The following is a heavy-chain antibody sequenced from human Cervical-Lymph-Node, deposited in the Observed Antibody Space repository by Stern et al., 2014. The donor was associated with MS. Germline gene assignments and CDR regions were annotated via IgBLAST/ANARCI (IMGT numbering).Heavy chain of an antibody. J-gene: IGHJ6*02. CDR2: GNPNSGGT. Sequence: QMQLVESGAEVKKPGASVKVSCKASGYTFTAYYLHWVRQAPGPGPAWMGWGNPNSGGTSYAPKFHGRVTMTRDTSTSTAFMELSTLTSDDTAFYYCARGPNEHWGGHYNANGMDVWGQGTTVTVSS. D-gene: IGHD2-21*01. V-gene: IGHV1-2*02. CDR3: ARGPNEHWGGHYNANGMDV. CDR1: GYTFTAYY.